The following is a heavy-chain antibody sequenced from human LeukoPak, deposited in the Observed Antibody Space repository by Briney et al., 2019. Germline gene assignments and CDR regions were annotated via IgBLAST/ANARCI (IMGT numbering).Heavy chain of an antibody. Sequence: PGGSLRLSCAASGFTFSSYWMSWVRQAPGKGPEWVANIKQYGSERYYVDSVKGRFTISRDNAKNSLYLQMNSLRAEDTAVYYFARVVRVVAPADYYYYMDVWGKGTTVTVSS. CDR1: GFTFSSYW. CDR3: ARVVRVVAPADYYYYMDV. V-gene: IGHV3-7*01. CDR2: IKQYGSER. J-gene: IGHJ6*03. D-gene: IGHD2-2*01.